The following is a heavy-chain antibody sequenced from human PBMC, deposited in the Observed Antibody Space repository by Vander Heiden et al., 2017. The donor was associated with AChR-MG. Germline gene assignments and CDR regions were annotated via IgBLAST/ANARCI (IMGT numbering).Heavy chain of an antibody. CDR2: IIPIFSTA. J-gene: IGHJ4*02. CDR1: GGTFSSSA. D-gene: IGHD1-26*01. V-gene: IGHV1-69*06. CDR3: ARGRKATKDYFDY. Sequence: QVQLVQSGAEVKKPGSSVKVSCKASGGTFSSSAITWVRQARGQGLEWIEGIIPIFSTAHYAQKFQGRVTITADKSTSTAYKGLSSLRSEDTAMYYCARGRKATKDYFDYWGQGTLVTVSS.